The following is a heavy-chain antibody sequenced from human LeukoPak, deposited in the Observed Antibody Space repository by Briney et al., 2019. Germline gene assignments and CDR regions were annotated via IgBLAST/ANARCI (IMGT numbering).Heavy chain of an antibody. J-gene: IGHJ3*02. CDR3: ARVRLNAFDI. CDR1: GYTFSSYG. V-gene: IGHV1-18*01. CDR2: ISAYNGNT. D-gene: IGHD3-16*01. Sequence: ASVKVSCKASGYTFSSYGISWVRQAPGQGLEWMGWISAYNGNTNFAQEFQGRVTMTTDTSTSTASMELRSLRSDDTAVYYCARVRLNAFDIWGQGTMVIVSS.